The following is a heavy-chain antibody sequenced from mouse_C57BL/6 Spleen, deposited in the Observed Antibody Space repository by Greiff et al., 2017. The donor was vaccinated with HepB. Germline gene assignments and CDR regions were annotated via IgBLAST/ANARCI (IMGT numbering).Heavy chain of an antibody. J-gene: IGHJ3*01. CDR2: INSDGGST. D-gene: IGHD1-1*01. Sequence: EVQVVESGGGLVQPGESLKLSCESNEYEFPSHDMSWVRKTPEKRLELVAAINSDGGSTYYPDTMERRFSISRDNTKKTLYLQMSSLRSEDTALYYCARQGYYGEGFAYWGQGTLVTVSA. CDR3: ARQGYYGEGFAY. CDR1: EYEFPSHD. V-gene: IGHV5-2*01.